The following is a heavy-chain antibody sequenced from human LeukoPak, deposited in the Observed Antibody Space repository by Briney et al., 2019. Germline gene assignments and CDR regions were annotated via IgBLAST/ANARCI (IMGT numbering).Heavy chain of an antibody. V-gene: IGHV3-21*01. CDR3: ARAILSSSWYRLADAFDI. CDR2: ISSSSSYI. D-gene: IGHD6-13*01. J-gene: IGHJ3*02. CDR1: GFTFSSYS. Sequence: GGSLRLSCAASGFTFSSYSMNWVRQAPGKGLEWVSSISSSSSYIYYADSVKGRFTISRDNAKNSLYLQMNRLRAEDTAVYYCARAILSSSWYRLADAFDIWGQGTMVTVSS.